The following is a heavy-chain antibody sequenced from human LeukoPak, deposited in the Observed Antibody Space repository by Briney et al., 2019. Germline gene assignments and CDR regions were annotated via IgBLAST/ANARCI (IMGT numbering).Heavy chain of an antibody. Sequence: GGSLRLSCAASGFTFSSYDMHWVRQATGKGLEWVSAIGTAGDTYYPGSVKGRFTISRENAKNSLYLQMNSLRAGDTAVYYCARAGIAAAGLYWYFDLWGRGTLVTVSS. CDR1: GFTFSSYD. D-gene: IGHD6-13*01. J-gene: IGHJ2*01. CDR2: IGTAGDT. CDR3: ARAGIAAAGLYWYFDL. V-gene: IGHV3-13*01.